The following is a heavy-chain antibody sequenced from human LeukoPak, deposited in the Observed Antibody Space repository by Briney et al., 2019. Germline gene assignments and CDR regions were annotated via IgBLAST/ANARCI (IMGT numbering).Heavy chain of an antibody. J-gene: IGHJ4*02. CDR2: IYPGDSDT. V-gene: IGHV5-51*01. D-gene: IGHD6-13*01. Sequence: GESLKISCKGSGYSFTSYWIGWVRQMPGKGLEWMGIIYPGDSDTRYSPPFQGQVTISADKSISTAYLQWSSLKASDTAMYYCARLVFSSSWYDGGDYWGQGTLVTVSS. CDR1: GYSFTSYW. CDR3: ARLVFSSSWYDGGDY.